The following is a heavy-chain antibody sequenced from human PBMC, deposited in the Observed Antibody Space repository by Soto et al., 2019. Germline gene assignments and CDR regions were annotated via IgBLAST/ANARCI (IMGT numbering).Heavy chain of an antibody. CDR3: ARDELAVAHYFDY. CDR2: INAGNGNT. D-gene: IGHD6-19*01. Sequence: ASVKVSCKASGYTFTNYAMHWVRQAPGQRLEWMGWINAGNGNTKYSQKFQGRVTITRDTSASTAYMELSSLRSEDTAVYYCARDELAVAHYFDYWGQGTLVTVSS. CDR1: GYTFTNYA. V-gene: IGHV1-3*01. J-gene: IGHJ4*02.